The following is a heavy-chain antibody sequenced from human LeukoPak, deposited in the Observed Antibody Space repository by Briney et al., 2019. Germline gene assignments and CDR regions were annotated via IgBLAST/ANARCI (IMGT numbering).Heavy chain of an antibody. CDR3: ARDSSGWYENAFDI. CDR1: GFTFSSYE. CDR2: ISSSGSTL. J-gene: IGHJ3*02. D-gene: IGHD6-19*01. Sequence: GGSLRLSCAASGFTFSSYEMNWVRQAPGKGLEWVSYISSSGSTLYYADSVKGRFTISRDNAKNSLYLQMNSLRAEDTAVYYCARDSSGWYENAFDIWGQGTMVTVSS. V-gene: IGHV3-48*03.